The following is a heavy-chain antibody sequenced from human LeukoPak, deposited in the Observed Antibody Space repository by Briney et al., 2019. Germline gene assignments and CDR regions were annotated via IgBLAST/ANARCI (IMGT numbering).Heavy chain of an antibody. D-gene: IGHD3-9*01. Sequence: GASVKVSCKASGYTFTSYAMHWVRQAPGQRLEWMGWINAGNGSTKYSQEFQGRITMTRDMSTSTVYMELSSLRSEDTAVYYCARERKNVVRYFDLEPSTIWFDPWGQGTLVTVSS. CDR1: GYTFTSYA. V-gene: IGHV1-3*03. CDR3: ARERKNVVRYFDLEPSTIWFDP. J-gene: IGHJ5*02. CDR2: INAGNGST.